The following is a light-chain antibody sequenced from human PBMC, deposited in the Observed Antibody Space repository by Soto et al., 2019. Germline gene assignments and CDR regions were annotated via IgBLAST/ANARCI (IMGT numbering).Light chain of an antibody. CDR1: QSVSSN. CDR3: QQYNNWPHT. J-gene: IGKJ1*01. V-gene: IGKV3-15*01. CDR2: AAS. Sequence: EILMAQSPATLSVSPGETATLSCRASQSVSSNLAWYQQKLGQAPRLLVYAASTTATGIPARFSGSGSGTVFTLTISSLQSEDFAVYYCQQYNNWPHTFGQGTKVEIK.